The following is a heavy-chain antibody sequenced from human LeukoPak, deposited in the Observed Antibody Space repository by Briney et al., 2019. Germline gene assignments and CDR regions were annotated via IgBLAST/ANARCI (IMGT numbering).Heavy chain of an antibody. CDR3: AKGSYYDSSGSFYFDY. CDR1: GFTFSSYA. CDR2: ISGSGDNT. V-gene: IGHV3-23*01. J-gene: IGHJ4*02. Sequence: GGSLRLSCAASGFTFSSYAMSWVRQAPGKGLEWVSGISGSGDNTYYADSVKGRFTISRDNSKNTLYVQVNSLGTEDTAAYYCAKGSYYDSSGSFYFDYWGKGTLVTVSS. D-gene: IGHD3-22*01.